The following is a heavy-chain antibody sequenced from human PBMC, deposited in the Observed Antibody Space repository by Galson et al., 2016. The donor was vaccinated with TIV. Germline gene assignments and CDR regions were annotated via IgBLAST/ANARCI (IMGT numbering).Heavy chain of an antibody. D-gene: IGHD3-16*01. J-gene: IGHJ3*01. V-gene: IGHV3-66*02. CDR1: GFSVSDNY. Sequence: SLRLSCAASGFSVSDNYINWVRQAPGKGLEWVSIFSNSDYTNYADSVKGRFTISRDNSKNTLYLDMNSLRPEDTAVYYCAKSLHDTFGPNDAWGQGTMVTVSS. CDR2: FSNSDYT. CDR3: AKSLHDTFGPNDA.